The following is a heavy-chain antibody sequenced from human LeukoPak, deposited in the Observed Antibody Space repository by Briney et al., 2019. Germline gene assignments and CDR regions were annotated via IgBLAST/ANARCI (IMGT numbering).Heavy chain of an antibody. CDR1: GFTVSSNY. V-gene: IGHV3-66*02. CDR2: IYSGGST. CDR3: ASGVYCGGDCMGAFDI. D-gene: IGHD2-21*02. Sequence: GGSLRPSCAASGFTVSSNYMSWVRQAPGKGLEWVSAIYSGGSTYYADSVKGRFTISRDNSKNTLYLQMNSLRAEDTAVYYCASGVYCGGDCMGAFDIWGQGTMVTVSS. J-gene: IGHJ3*02.